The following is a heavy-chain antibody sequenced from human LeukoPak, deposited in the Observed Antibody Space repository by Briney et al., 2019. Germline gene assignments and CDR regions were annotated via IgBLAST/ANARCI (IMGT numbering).Heavy chain of an antibody. V-gene: IGHV4-34*01. CDR2: IYHSGST. Sequence: SETLSLTCAVYGGSFSGYYWNWIRQPPGKGLEWIGKIYHSGSTNYNPSLKSRVTISVDTSKNQFSLKLSSVTAADTAVYYCARAPSNYDILTGYTGNYFDYWAREPWSPSPQ. CDR3: ARAPSNYDILTGYTGNYFDY. D-gene: IGHD3-9*01. J-gene: IGHJ4*02. CDR1: GGSFSGYY.